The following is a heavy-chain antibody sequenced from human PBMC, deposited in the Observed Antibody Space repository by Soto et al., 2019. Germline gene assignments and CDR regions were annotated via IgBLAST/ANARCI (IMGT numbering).Heavy chain of an antibody. J-gene: IGHJ4*02. V-gene: IGHV4-39*01. Sequence: SETLSLTCTVSGDSLRSSYHYWGWIRQSPGKGLEWIGSIYYTGNTYYNPSLKSRVSISVDMATNEISLRLRAESVAETAVYYCVRVEMYEGEFTPNFDSWGQGALVTVSS. CDR2: IYYTGNT. D-gene: IGHD3-16*01. CDR1: GDSLRSSYHY. CDR3: VRVEMYEGEFTPNFDS.